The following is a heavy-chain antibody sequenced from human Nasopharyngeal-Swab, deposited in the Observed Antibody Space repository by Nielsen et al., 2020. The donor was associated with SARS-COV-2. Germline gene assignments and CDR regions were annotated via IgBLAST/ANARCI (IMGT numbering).Heavy chain of an antibody. CDR3: ASAAGSWNYYYYYGMDV. V-gene: IGHV3-23*01. CDR2: ISGSGGST. J-gene: IGHJ6*02. D-gene: IGHD6-13*01. CDR1: GFTFSSYA. Sequence: GESLKISCAASGFTFSSYAMSWVRQAPGKGLEWVSAISGSGGSTYYADSVKGRFTISRDNSKNTLYLQMNSLRAEDTAVYYCASAAGSWNYYYYYGMDVWGQGTTVTVSS.